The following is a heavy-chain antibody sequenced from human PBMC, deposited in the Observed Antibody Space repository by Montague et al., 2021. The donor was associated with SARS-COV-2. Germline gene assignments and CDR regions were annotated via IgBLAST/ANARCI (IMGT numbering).Heavy chain of an antibody. J-gene: IGHJ6*02. Sequence: GGSTKHYTDSVKGRFTISRDNAKNSLYLQMNSLRVEDTAIYYCARDRDWDDWCGMDVWGQGTTVTYSS. CDR3: ARDRDWDDWCGMDV. D-gene: IGHD2-21*01. V-gene: IGHV3-48*03. CDR2: GGSTK.